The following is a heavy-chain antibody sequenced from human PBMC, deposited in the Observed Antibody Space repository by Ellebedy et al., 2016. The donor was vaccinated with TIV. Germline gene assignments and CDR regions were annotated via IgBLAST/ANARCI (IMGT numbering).Heavy chain of an antibody. CDR2: INYRGST. J-gene: IGHJ4*02. D-gene: IGHD3-10*01. Sequence: PSETLSLTCTVSDASISSSSYHWGWIRQPPGKGLEWIGSINYRGSTYYNPSLESRVTISVDTSKNQISLKLRAVTSSDSTVYYCARHDEGYGSGSYFVDWGQGTLVTVSS. CDR3: ARHDEGYGSGSYFVD. V-gene: IGHV4-39*01. CDR1: DASISSSSYH.